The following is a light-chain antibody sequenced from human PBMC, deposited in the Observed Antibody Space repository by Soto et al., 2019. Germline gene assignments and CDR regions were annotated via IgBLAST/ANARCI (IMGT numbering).Light chain of an antibody. CDR2: GAS. CDR1: QSVGSN. J-gene: IGKJ3*01. CDR3: QYYNHWPPLST. Sequence: EVVMTQSPATLSVSPGDRATLSCRASQSVGSNLAWYQQRPGQAPRLLIYGASTRATSVPARFSGSGSGTEFKLTITSLQSEDFAIYVYQYYNHWPPLSTFGPGTKVDFK. V-gene: IGKV3-15*01.